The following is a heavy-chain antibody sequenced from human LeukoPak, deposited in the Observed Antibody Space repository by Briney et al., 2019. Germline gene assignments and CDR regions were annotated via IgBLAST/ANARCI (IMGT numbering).Heavy chain of an antibody. Sequence: ASVKVSCKASGYTFTSYDFNWVRQATGQGLEWIGWMNPNSGHTGSAQKFQGRVTITRDTSISTVYMELSSLRSEDTAVYYCARNVAGTGDFDYWGQGTLVTVSS. CDR2: MNPNSGHT. CDR1: GYTFTSYD. J-gene: IGHJ4*02. V-gene: IGHV1-8*03. CDR3: ARNVAGTGDFDY. D-gene: IGHD6-19*01.